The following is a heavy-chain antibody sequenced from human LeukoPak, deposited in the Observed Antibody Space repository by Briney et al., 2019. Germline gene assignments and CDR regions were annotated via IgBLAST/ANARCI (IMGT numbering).Heavy chain of an antibody. Sequence: AGSLRLSCAASGFTFSSYAMSWVRQAQGQGLEWVSAISGSGGSTYYADSVKGRFTISRDNSKNTLYLQMNSLRAEDAAVYYCAKALSRSGPAYGAWGQGTLVTVSS. J-gene: IGHJ5*02. D-gene: IGHD3-16*01. CDR2: ISGSGGST. CDR1: GFTFSSYA. V-gene: IGHV3-23*01. CDR3: AKALSRSGPAYGA.